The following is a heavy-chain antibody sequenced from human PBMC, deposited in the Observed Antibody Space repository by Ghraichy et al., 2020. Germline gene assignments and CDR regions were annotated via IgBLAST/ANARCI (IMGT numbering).Heavy chain of an antibody. V-gene: IGHV1-8*01. CDR2: MNPNSGNT. Sequence: ASVKVSCKASGYTFTSYDINWVRQATGQGLEWMGWMNPNSGNTGYAQKFQGRVTMTRNTSISTAYMELSSLRSEDTAVYYCARARGKVHSSGWYWATSHENYWYFDLWGRGTLVTVSS. D-gene: IGHD6-19*01. J-gene: IGHJ2*01. CDR3: ARARGKVHSSGWYWATSHENYWYFDL. CDR1: GYTFTSYD.